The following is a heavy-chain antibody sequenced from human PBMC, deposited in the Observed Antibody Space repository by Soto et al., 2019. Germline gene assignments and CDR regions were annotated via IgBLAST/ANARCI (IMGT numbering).Heavy chain of an antibody. D-gene: IGHD1-1*01. J-gene: IGHJ4*02. CDR3: ARRYGYSFDY. V-gene: IGHV4-59*08. Sequence: QVQLQESGPGLVKPSETLSLTCTVSGGSISSYYWSWIRQPPGKGLEWIGYIYNSGRTNYNPFLKSRVTISVDTSKNQFSLKLSSVTAADTAVYYCARRYGYSFDYWGQGTLVTVSS. CDR1: GGSISSYY. CDR2: IYNSGRT.